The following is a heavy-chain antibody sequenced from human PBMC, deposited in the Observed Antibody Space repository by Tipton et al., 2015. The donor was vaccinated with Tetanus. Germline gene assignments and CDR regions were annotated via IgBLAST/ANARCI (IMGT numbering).Heavy chain of an antibody. J-gene: IGHJ4*02. CDR3: ARSRGGTRDYYASGY. CDR2: IIPIFGTI. Sequence: QVQLVQSGAEVKKPGSSVKVSCETSGGSFSTYVTSWVRQAPGQGLEWMGSIIPIFGTITYAQKFQGRVTITADKSTNTAHMSLSGLRFEDTAVYYCARSRGGTRDYYASGYWGQGTLVTVSS. V-gene: IGHV1-69*06. CDR1: GGSFSTYV. D-gene: IGHD3-22*01.